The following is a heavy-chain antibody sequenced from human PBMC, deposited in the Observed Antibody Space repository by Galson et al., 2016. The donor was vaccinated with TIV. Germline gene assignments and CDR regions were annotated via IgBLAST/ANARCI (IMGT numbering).Heavy chain of an antibody. J-gene: IGHJ4*02. Sequence: SVKVSCKASGYMFTGYNLHWVRQAPGQGPEWMGRINPNSGDTDFAQKFQGRVTMTRDTSISTAYIELRRLTFADTAVYFCARGVDGFRYWGQGTLVTVSS. CDR2: INPNSGDT. D-gene: IGHD5-24*01. V-gene: IGHV1-2*06. CDR1: GYMFTGYN. CDR3: ARGVDGFRY.